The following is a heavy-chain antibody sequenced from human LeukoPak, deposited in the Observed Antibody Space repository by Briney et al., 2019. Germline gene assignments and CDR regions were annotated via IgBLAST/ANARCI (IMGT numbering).Heavy chain of an antibody. Sequence: SETLSLTCAVSGGSISDYYWSWIRQPPGKGLEWIGYVYYSGSTSYNPSLKSRVTISVDTSKNQFSLKVSSVTAADTALYYCARGHLVFAYWGQGTLVTVSS. CDR1: GGSISDYY. J-gene: IGHJ4*02. D-gene: IGHD6-6*01. V-gene: IGHV4-59*01. CDR2: VYYSGST. CDR3: ARGHLVFAY.